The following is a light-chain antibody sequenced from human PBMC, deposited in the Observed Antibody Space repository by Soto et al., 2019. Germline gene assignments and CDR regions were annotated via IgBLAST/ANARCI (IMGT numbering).Light chain of an antibody. J-gene: IGKJ4*01. CDR3: QLSTSYSHT. CDR1: QSISSW. V-gene: IGKV1-5*03. Sequence: DTKMTQKRSTQWASVRERVTITCLSSQSISSWLAWYQQKPGKAPKLLIYKASSLESGVPSRFSCSGSGTEFTLTISILQPADLLPYYCQLSTSYSHTFGGGTKVAIK. CDR2: KAS.